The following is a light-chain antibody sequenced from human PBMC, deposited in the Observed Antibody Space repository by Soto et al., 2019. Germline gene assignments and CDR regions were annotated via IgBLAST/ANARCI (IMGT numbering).Light chain of an antibody. V-gene: IGKV3-20*01. Sequence: EIVLTQSPGTLSLSPGERATRSCRASQSVSSSYLAWYQQKPGQAPRLLIYGASSRATGIPDRFSGSGSGTDFTLTISRLEPEDFAVYYCQQYGSSLPNTFGQGTKLEIK. CDR2: GAS. CDR1: QSVSSSY. CDR3: QQYGSSLPNT. J-gene: IGKJ2*01.